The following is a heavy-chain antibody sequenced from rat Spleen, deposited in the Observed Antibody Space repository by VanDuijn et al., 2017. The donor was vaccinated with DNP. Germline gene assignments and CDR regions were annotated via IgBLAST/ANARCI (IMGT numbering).Heavy chain of an antibody. J-gene: IGHJ1*01. V-gene: IGHV5-25*01. Sequence: EVQLVESGGGLVRPGRSLKLSCAASGFTFSNYYMAWVRQAPKKGLEWVASINTDGDTTYYPDSVKGRFTVSRDNAKSTLYLQMDSLRSEDTATYYCARDCIAAPYYWYFDFWGPGTMVTVSS. CDR1: GFTFSNYY. CDR3: ARDCIAAPYYWYFDF. D-gene: IGHD1-2*01. CDR2: INTDGDTT.